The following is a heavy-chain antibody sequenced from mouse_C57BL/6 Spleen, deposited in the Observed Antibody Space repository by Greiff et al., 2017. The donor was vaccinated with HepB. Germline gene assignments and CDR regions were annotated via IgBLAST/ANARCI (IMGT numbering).Heavy chain of an antibody. V-gene: IGHV5-4*03. CDR2: ISDGGSYT. D-gene: IGHD2-4*01. J-gene: IGHJ3*01. CDR1: GFTFSSYA. Sequence: EVKLVESGGGLVKPGGSLKLSCAASGFTFSSYAMSWVRQTPEKRLEWVATISDGGSYTYYPDNVKGRCTISRDNAKNNLYLQMSHLKSEDTAMYYCARGEIYYDYAWFAYWGQGTLVTVSA. CDR3: ARGEIYYDYAWFAY.